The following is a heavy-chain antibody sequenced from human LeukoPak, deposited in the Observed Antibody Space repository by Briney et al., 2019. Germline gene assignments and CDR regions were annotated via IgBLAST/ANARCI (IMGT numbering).Heavy chain of an antibody. D-gene: IGHD4-17*01. J-gene: IGHJ4*02. V-gene: IGHV3-43*02. CDR2: ISGDGGST. CDR3: AKDILGENDYGGYSSSLIDY. CDR1: GLTFDDYA. Sequence: GGSLRLSCAASGLTFDDYAMHWVRHAPGKGLEWVSLISGDGGSTYYADSVKGRFTISRDNSKNSLYLQMNSLRTEDTALYYCAKDILGENDYGGYSSSLIDYWGQGTLVTVSS.